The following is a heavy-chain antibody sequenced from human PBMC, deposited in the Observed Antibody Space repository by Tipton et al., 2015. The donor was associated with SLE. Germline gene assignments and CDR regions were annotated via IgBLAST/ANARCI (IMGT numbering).Heavy chain of an antibody. CDR3: ARLEVIAATGDY. CDR2: INCRSGDT. CDR1: GYTFVNYY. D-gene: IGHD2-15*01. Sequence: QSGPEVKKPGASVKVSCKASGYTFVNYYMHWVRQAPGQGLQWLGWINCRSGDTNYAQNLQGRVTMTRDTSVSTAYMELSSLTSDDTALYYCARLEVIAATGDYWGQGTQVTVSA. V-gene: IGHV1-2*02. J-gene: IGHJ4*02.